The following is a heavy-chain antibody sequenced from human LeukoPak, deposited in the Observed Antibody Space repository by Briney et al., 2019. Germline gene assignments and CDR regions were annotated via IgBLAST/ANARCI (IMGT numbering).Heavy chain of an antibody. V-gene: IGHV3-9*01. D-gene: IGHD3-3*01. Sequence: GGSLRLSCAASGFTFDDYAMHWVRQAPGKGLEWVTGISWNSGSIGYADSVKGRFTIYRDNAKNSLYLQMNSLRAEDTALYYCAKDNGYYDFWSGSGFDPWGQGTLVTVSS. CDR3: AKDNGYYDFWSGSGFDP. CDR1: GFTFDDYA. J-gene: IGHJ5*02. CDR2: ISWNSGSI.